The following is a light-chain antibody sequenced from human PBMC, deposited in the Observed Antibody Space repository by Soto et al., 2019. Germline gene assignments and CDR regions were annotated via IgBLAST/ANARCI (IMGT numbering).Light chain of an antibody. Sequence: QSVLTQPPSASGAPGQRVTISCSGSSSNIGSYFVYWYQQLPGTAPKLLIYRNNQRPSGVPDRFSGSKSGTSASLAISGLRSEDEADYYCAAWDDSLRGVVFGGGTKLTVL. J-gene: IGLJ2*01. CDR2: RNN. CDR1: SSNIGSYF. CDR3: AAWDDSLRGVV. V-gene: IGLV1-47*01.